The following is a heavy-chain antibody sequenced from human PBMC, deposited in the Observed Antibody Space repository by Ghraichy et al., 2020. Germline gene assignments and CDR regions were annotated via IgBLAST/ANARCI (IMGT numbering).Heavy chain of an antibody. CDR2: ISGSGGST. V-gene: IGHV3-23*01. D-gene: IGHD2-2*01. CDR3: AKSDRAVVPAASKFDY. CDR1: GFTFSSYA. Sequence: GGSLRLSCAASGFTFSSYAMSWVRQAPGKGLEWVSAISGSGGSTYYADSVKGRFTISRDNSKNTLYLQMNSLRAEDTAVYYCAKSDRAVVPAASKFDYWGQGTLVTVSS. J-gene: IGHJ4*02.